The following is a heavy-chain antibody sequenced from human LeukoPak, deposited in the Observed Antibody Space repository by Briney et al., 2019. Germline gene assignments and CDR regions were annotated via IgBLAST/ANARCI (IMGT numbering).Heavy chain of an antibody. CDR3: ARDRWELPYY. V-gene: IGHV4-39*07. CDR2: TYYSGST. D-gene: IGHD1-26*01. Sequence: SETLSLTCTVSGGSISSSSYYLGWIRQPPGKGLEWIGCTYYSGSTYYNPSLKSRVTISVDTSKNQFSLKLSSVTAADTAVYYCARDRWELPYYWGQGTLVTVSS. CDR1: GGSISSSSYY. J-gene: IGHJ4*02.